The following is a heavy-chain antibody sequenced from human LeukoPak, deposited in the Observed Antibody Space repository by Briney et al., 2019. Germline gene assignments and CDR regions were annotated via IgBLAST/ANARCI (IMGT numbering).Heavy chain of an antibody. CDR2: ISGSGGST. CDR3: ARREWELPSPWYFDY. CDR1: GFTFSSYG. D-gene: IGHD1-26*01. V-gene: IGHV3-23*01. Sequence: PGGTLRLSCAASGFTFSSYGMSWVRQAPGKGLEWVSAISGSGGSTYYADSVKGRFTISRDNAKNSLYLQMNSLRAEDTAVYYCARREWELPSPWYFDYWGQGTLVTVSS. J-gene: IGHJ4*02.